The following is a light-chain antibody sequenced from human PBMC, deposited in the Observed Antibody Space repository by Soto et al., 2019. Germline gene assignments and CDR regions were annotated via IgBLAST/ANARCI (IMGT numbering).Light chain of an antibody. J-gene: IGKJ5*01. CDR2: DAS. Sequence: EIVLTQSPGTLSLSPGERATLSCRASQSVSNNYLAWYQQKPGQAPRLLIYDASTRATGIPDRFNGSGSGTDFTLTISRLEPEDFAVYYCQQSGSSPITFG. V-gene: IGKV3-20*01. CDR3: QQSGSSPIT. CDR1: QSVSNNY.